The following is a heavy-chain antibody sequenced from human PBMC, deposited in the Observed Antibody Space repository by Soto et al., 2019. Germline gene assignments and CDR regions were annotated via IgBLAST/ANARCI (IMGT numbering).Heavy chain of an antibody. CDR1: GYTFTSYA. V-gene: IGHV1-3*01. Sequence: ASVKVSCKASGYTFTSYAMHWVRQAPGQRLEWMGWINAGNGNTKYSQKFQGRVTITRDTSASTAYMELSSLRSEDTAVYYCARTWDIVVVPAAPPANWFDPWGQGTLVTVSS. CDR2: INAGNGNT. D-gene: IGHD2-2*01. J-gene: IGHJ5*02. CDR3: ARTWDIVVVPAAPPANWFDP.